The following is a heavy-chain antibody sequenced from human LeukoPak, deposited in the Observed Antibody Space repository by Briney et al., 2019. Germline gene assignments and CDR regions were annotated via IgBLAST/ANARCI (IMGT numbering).Heavy chain of an antibody. Sequence: PGRSLRLSCTASGFTFSNYGMHWVRQAPGRGLESVAVISHDGDNKYYAGSAKGQFTISRDNSKNTLYLQMNSLRAKDTAVYYCARRVGSGRFDYWGQGTLVTVSS. CDR1: GFTFSNYG. D-gene: IGHD2-15*01. V-gene: IGHV3-30*04. CDR3: ARRVGSGRFDY. CDR2: ISHDGDNK. J-gene: IGHJ4*02.